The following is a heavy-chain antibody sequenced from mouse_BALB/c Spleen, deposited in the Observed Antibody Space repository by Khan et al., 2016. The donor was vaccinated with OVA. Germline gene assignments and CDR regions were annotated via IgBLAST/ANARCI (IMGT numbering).Heavy chain of an antibody. CDR2: ISHSGST. CDR3: TRGRAY. Sequence: EVQLQESGPGLVKPSQSLSLTCTVTGYSITSDYAWNWIRQFPGNKLEWMGYISHSGSTSYTPSLKSRISITRDTSKNQFFLQLNSVTTEDTATYYGTRGRAYWGQGTLVTVSA. D-gene: IGHD3-3*01. J-gene: IGHJ3*01. V-gene: IGHV3-2*02. CDR1: GYSITSDYA.